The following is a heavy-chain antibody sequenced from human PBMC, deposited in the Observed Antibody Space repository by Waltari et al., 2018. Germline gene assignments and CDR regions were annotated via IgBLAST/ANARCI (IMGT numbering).Heavy chain of an antibody. V-gene: IGHV4-34*01. CDR1: GGSFSGYY. CDR2: MNHSGST. CDR3: ARGPRFWSGYFFDY. D-gene: IGHD3-3*01. J-gene: IGHJ4*02. Sequence: QVQLQQWGAGLLKPSETLSLTCAVYGGSFSGYYWCWIRPPPGKGLEWIGEMNHSGSTNYNPSLKSRVTISVDTSKNQFSLKLSSVTAADTAVYYCARGPRFWSGYFFDYWGQGTLVTVSS.